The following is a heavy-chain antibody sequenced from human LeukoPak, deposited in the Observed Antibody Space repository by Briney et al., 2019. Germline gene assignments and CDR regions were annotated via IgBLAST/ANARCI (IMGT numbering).Heavy chain of an antibody. V-gene: IGHV3-53*01. CDR1: GFTVSSNY. CDR2: IYSGGST. D-gene: IGHD3-22*01. CDR3: ARGSSGYYYSLLGY. J-gene: IGHJ4*02. Sequence: GGSLRLSCAASGFTVSSNYMSWVRQAPGKGLEWVSVIYSGGSTYYADSVKGRFTISRDNSKNTVYLQMNRLRAEDTAVYYCARGSSGYYYSLLGYWGQGTLVTVSS.